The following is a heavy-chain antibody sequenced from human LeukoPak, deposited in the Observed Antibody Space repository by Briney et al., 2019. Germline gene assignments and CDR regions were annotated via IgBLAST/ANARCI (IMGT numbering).Heavy chain of an antibody. CDR2: IIPIFGTA. Sequence: SVKVSCKASGGTFSSYAISWVRQAPGQGLEWMGGIIPIFGTANYAQKFQGRVTITADESTSTAYMELSSLRSEDTAVYYCARFRVTGTTKQGSDYWGQGTLVTVSS. CDR1: GGTFSSYA. V-gene: IGHV1-69*13. J-gene: IGHJ4*02. CDR3: ARFRVTGTTKQGSDY. D-gene: IGHD1-7*01.